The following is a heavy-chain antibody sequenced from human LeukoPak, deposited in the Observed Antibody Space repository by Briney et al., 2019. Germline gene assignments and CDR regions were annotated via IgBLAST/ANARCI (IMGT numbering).Heavy chain of an antibody. D-gene: IGHD2-2*01. CDR2: INPNSGGT. Sequence: ASVKVSCKASGYTFTGYYMHWVRQAPGQGLEWMGWINPNSGGTNSAQRFQGRVTMTRDTSTSTAYMELSRLTSDDTAVYYCARDQCSSTSCWIFDYWGQGTLITVSS. J-gene: IGHJ4*02. CDR1: GYTFTGYY. V-gene: IGHV1-2*02. CDR3: ARDQCSSTSCWIFDY.